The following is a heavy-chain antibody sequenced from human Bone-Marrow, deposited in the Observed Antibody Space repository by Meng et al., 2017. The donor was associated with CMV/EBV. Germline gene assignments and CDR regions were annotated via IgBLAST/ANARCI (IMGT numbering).Heavy chain of an antibody. CDR1: GGSFSGYY. Sequence: SETLSLTCAVYGGSFSGYYWSWIRQPPGKGLEWIGEINHSGSTNYNPSLKSRVTISVDTSKNQFSLKLSSVTAADTAVYYCARGNPYYDFWSGLDYWGQGTLVTVPS. D-gene: IGHD3-3*01. V-gene: IGHV4-34*01. CDR2: INHSGST. CDR3: ARGNPYYDFWSGLDY. J-gene: IGHJ4*02.